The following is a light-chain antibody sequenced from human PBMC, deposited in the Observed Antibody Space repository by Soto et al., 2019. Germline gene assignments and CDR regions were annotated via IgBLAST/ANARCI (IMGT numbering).Light chain of an antibody. CDR3: GTWYSSLSAEV. CDR1: SSNIGNNY. J-gene: IGLJ2*01. Sequence: QSVLTQPPSVSAAPGQKVTISCSGSSSNIGNNYVSWYQQLPGTAPKLLIYDNNKRPSEIPDRFSGSKSGTSATLGSTGLQTGDESDYYCGTWYSSLSAEVFGGGTKLTVL. V-gene: IGLV1-51*01. CDR2: DNN.